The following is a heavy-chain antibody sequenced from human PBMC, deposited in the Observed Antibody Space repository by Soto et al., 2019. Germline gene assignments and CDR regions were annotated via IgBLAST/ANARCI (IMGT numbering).Heavy chain of an antibody. CDR1: GYPFTDYY. J-gene: IGHJ4*02. Sequence: ASVKVPFKTSGYPFTDYYMHWLRHAPGQGLEWMGWLNPNSGGPISAQKFQGRVTMTRDTSISTAYLELSRLRSDDTAVYYCARGGTTSLDYWGQGTQVTVSS. CDR2: LNPNSGGP. V-gene: IGHV1-2*02. CDR3: ARGGTTSLDY. D-gene: IGHD1-1*01.